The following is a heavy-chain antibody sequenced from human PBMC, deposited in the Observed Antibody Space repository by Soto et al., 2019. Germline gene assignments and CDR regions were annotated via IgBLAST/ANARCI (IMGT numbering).Heavy chain of an antibody. J-gene: IGHJ6*02. CDR1: GFTYTDFA. D-gene: IGHD3-22*01. CDR3: ARRAWDSYYAIDV. V-gene: IGHV3-30*09. Sequence: VQLVESGGGEVQPGRSLRLSCAASGFTYTDFALPWVRQAPGKGLEWVAIISYDGSDKYYADSVKGRFAISRDNPKNTLYLEMNSLRPEDTAVYFCARRAWDSYYAIDVWGQGTTVTVFS. CDR2: ISYDGSDK.